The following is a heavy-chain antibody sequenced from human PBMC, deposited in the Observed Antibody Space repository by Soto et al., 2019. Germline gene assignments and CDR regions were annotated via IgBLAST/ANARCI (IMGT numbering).Heavy chain of an antibody. D-gene: IGHD3-3*01. V-gene: IGHV4-59*08. CDR3: ARLLDYDFWSGSYGPHYYYYMDV. Sequence: TSETLSLTCTVSGASITSTYWSWIRQPPGKGLEWIGYIYYGGSTNYNPSLSGRFTMSVDTSKNQFSLKLNSVTAADTAVYYCARLLDYDFWSGSYGPHYYYYMDVWGKGTTVTVSS. CDR2: IYYGGST. CDR1: GASITSTY. J-gene: IGHJ6*03.